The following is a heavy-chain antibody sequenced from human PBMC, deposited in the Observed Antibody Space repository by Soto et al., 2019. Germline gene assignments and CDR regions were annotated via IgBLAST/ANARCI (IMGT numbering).Heavy chain of an antibody. CDR2: IIPIFGTA. CDR1: GGTFSSYA. D-gene: IGHD3-22*01. Sequence: QVQLVQSGAEVKKPGSSVKVSCKASGGTFSSYAISWVRQAPGQGLEWMGGIIPIFGTANYAQKFQGRVKITADESTSTAYMELGSLRSEDTAVYYCARGVYYYDSSGYSLDYWGQGTLVTVSS. CDR3: ARGVYYYDSSGYSLDY. J-gene: IGHJ4*02. V-gene: IGHV1-69*01.